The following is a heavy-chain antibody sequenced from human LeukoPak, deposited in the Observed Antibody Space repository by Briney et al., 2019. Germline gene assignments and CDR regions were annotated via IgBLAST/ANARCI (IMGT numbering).Heavy chain of an antibody. D-gene: IGHD4-11*01. J-gene: IGHJ4*02. CDR2: IYHSGTT. Sequence: SETLSLTCTVSGDSISSGGYSWSWIRQPPGKGLECIGYIYHSGTTYYNPSLTSRVTISVDGSKNHFSLRLTSVTAADTAVYYCARGPYSSSLYFDYWGRGILVTVSS. CDR1: GDSISSGGYS. CDR3: ARGPYSSSLYFDY. V-gene: IGHV4-30-2*01.